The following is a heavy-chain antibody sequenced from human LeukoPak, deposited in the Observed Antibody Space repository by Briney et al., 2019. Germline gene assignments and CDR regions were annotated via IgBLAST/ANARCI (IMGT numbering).Heavy chain of an antibody. V-gene: IGHV3-30*04. Sequence: GRSLRLSCAASGFTFSYYAMHWGRQAPGKGLERVALVSYDGSNEYYTDSVKGRFTISRDDSENTLYLQMNSLRPEDTAVYYCARDRVVLAVAAPWHWGQGSLVTVSS. CDR2: VSYDGSNE. CDR3: ARDRVVLAVAAPWH. CDR1: GFTFSYYA. D-gene: IGHD2-15*01. J-gene: IGHJ1*01.